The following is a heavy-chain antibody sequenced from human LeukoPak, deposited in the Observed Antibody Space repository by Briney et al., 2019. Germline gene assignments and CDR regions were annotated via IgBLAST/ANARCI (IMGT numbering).Heavy chain of an antibody. V-gene: IGHV3-7*03. CDR2: IKQDGSKK. CDR3: ARDYGVAGLFDP. D-gene: IGHD4-17*01. J-gene: IGHJ5*02. CDR1: GFPFSSYW. Sequence: PGGSLRLSCVASGFPFSSYWMTWVRQAPGKGLEWVANIKQDGSKKSYVDSVKGRFTIFRDNAKNSLYLQMNSLRAEDAAVYYCARDYGVAGLFDPWGQGTLVSVSS.